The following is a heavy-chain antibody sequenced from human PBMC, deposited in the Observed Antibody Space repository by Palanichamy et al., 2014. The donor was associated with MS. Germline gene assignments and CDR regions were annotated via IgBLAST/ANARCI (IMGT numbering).Heavy chain of an antibody. Sequence: EVQLVESGGGLIQPGGSLRLSCAASGFTVNTNYMTWVRQAPGKGLEWVSLIYSGGDTYYADSVKGRFTISRDKSRNTLYLQMNSLRVEDTAVYYCARALLKTLYSHYNGMDVWGQGTTVTVSS. CDR1: GFTVNTNY. D-gene: IGHD2-15*01. J-gene: IGHJ6*02. CDR3: ARALLKTLYSHYNGMDV. V-gene: IGHV3-53*01. CDR2: IYSGGDT.